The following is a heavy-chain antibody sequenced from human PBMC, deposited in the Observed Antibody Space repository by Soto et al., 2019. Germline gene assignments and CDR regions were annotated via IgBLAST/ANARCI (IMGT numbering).Heavy chain of an antibody. CDR2: IIPIFGTA. J-gene: IGHJ6*02. CDR3: ARDSADDYVWGSYRPEDV. V-gene: IGHV1-69*01. CDR1: GGTFSSYA. D-gene: IGHD3-16*02. Sequence: QVQLVQSGAEVKKPGSSVKVSCKASGGTFSSYAISWVRQAPGQGLEWIGGIIPIFGTANYAQKFQGRVTITADESTSTAYMELSSLRSEDTAVYYCARDSADDYVWGSYRPEDVWGQGTTVTVSS.